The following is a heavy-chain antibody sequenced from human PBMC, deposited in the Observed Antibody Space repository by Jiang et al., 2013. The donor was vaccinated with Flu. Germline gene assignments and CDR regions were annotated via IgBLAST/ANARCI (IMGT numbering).Heavy chain of an antibody. D-gene: IGHD3-22*01. CDR3: ARDSDSSGYYYSHAFDI. J-gene: IGHJ3*02. CDR2: HPXLFGTA. Sequence: PGSSVKVSCKASEAPSAAMLSAGCDRPLDKGLSGWRDHPXLFGTANYAQKFQGRVTITADESTSTAYMELSSLRSEDTAVYYCARDSDSSGYYYSHAFDIWGQGTMVTVSS. V-gene: IGHV1-69*01. CDR1: EAPSAAML.